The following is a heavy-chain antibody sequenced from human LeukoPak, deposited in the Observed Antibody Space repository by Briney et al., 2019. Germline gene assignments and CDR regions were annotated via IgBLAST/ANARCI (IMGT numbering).Heavy chain of an antibody. D-gene: IGHD4-17*01. J-gene: IGHJ6*02. Sequence: KPSETLSLTCTVSGGSVSSGSYYRSWIRQPPGKGLEWIGYIYYSGSTNYNPSLKSRVTISVDTSKNQFSLKLSSVTAADTAVYYCARDDYGDYVGYYYYGMDVWGQGTTVTVSS. CDR1: GGSVSSGSYY. V-gene: IGHV4-61*01. CDR2: IYYSGST. CDR3: ARDDYGDYVGYYYYGMDV.